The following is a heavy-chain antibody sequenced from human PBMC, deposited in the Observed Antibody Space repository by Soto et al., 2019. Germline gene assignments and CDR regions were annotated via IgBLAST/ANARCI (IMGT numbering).Heavy chain of an antibody. CDR2: IYYSGST. CDR3: ARIYCSGGSCSIDY. D-gene: IGHD2-15*01. Sequence: SETLSLTCTVSGGSISSYYWSWIRQPPGRGLEWIGYIYYSGSTNYNPSLKSRVTISVDTSKNQFSLKLSSVTAADTAVYYCARIYCSGGSCSIDYWGQGTLVTVSS. CDR1: GGSISSYY. J-gene: IGHJ4*02. V-gene: IGHV4-59*01.